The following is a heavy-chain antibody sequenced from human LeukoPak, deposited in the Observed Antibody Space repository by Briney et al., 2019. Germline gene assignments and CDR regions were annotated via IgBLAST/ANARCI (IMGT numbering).Heavy chain of an antibody. CDR1: GFTVSSNY. CDR3: AYDSSGYYYGY. Sequence: GGSLCLSCAASGFTVSSNYMSWVRQAPGKGLEWVSVIYSGGSTYYADSVKGRFTISRDNSKNTLYLQMNSLRAEDTAVYYCAYDSSGYYYGYWGQGTLVAVSS. J-gene: IGHJ4*02. D-gene: IGHD3-22*01. V-gene: IGHV3-66*02. CDR2: IYSGGST.